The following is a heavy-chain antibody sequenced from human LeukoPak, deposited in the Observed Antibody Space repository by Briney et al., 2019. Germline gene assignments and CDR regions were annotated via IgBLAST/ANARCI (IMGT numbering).Heavy chain of an antibody. CDR3: ARASSGYSLFDY. CDR2: IYYTGST. D-gene: IGHD3-22*01. CDR1: DGSISTYY. Sequence: SETLSLTCTVSDGSISTYYWSWIRQPPGKGLEWIGYIYYTGSTNYNPSLKSRVTISVDTSKNQFSLKLSSVTAADMAMYYCARASSGYSLFDYWGQGTLVTVSS. J-gene: IGHJ4*02. V-gene: IGHV4-59*01.